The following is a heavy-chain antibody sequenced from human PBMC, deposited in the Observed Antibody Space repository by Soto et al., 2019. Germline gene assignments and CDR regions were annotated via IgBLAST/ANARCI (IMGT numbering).Heavy chain of an antibody. CDR1: GYTFTRNG. V-gene: IGHV1-18*01. J-gene: IGHJ6*04. CDR3: VHYRPSNSWTSRDV. D-gene: IGHD2-2*01. CDR2: ISPKSGSI. Sequence: ASVKGSCKTSGYTFTRNGISWVRQAPGQGLEWMGWISPKSGSIKYAQKFQGRVIMTTDTSTSTAYMELRSLRSDDTAVYYCVHYRPSNSWTSRDVWCTATSVSVSS.